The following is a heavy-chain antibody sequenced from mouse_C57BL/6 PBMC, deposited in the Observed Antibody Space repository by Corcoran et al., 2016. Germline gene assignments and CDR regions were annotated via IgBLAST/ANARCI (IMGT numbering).Heavy chain of an antibody. V-gene: IGHV1-82*01. Sequence: QVQLQQSGAELMKPGASVKISCKASGYAFSSSWMNWVKQRPGKGLEWIGRFYPGDGDTNYNGKFKGKATLTADKSSSTAYMQLSSLTSEDSAVYFCAREILRRRYLDVWGTGTTVTVS. CDR1: GYAFSSSW. D-gene: IGHD1-1*01. CDR2: FYPGDGDT. J-gene: IGHJ1*03. CDR3: AREILRRRYLDV.